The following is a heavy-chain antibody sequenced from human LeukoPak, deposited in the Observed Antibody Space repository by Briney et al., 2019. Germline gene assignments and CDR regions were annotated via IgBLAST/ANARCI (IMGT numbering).Heavy chain of an antibody. CDR3: ARFSNAHGVKLDY. CDR2: IYYSGTA. J-gene: IGHJ4*02. CDR1: GGSISSGDFS. V-gene: IGHV4-31*03. Sequence: SQTLSLTCTVSGGSISSGDFSWSWVRQHPEKGLEWIGYIYYSGTAYYNPSLKSRVTMSVDTSKNQFSLKLDSVTAADTAVYYCARFSNAHGVKLDYWGQGTLVTVSS. D-gene: IGHD2-8*01.